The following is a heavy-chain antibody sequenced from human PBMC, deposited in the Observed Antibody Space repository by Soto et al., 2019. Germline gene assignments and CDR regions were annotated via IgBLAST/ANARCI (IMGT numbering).Heavy chain of an antibody. Sequence: QVQLVESGGGVVQPGTSLRLSCVGSGLTFRSYVIHWVRQAPGKGLEWVALTSYDGSNKDYGDSVKGRFTISRDNSRNTVDLQMDSLRREDTALYYCARWVTTGGLDVWGQGTLVSVSS. CDR1: GLTFRSYV. J-gene: IGHJ1*01. CDR3: ARWVTTGGLDV. D-gene: IGHD2-21*02. V-gene: IGHV3-33*05. CDR2: TSYDGSNK.